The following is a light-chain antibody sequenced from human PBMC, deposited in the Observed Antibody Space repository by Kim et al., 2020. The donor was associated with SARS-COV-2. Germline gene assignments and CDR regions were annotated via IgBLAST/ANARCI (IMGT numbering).Light chain of an antibody. J-gene: IGKJ1*01. Sequence: SSGGGATLACRAGRSISSSSLGWYQQKPGRAPRLLIYAASGRATGIPDRFSGSGSGTDFTLTISRLEPEDFAVYYCQQYGYSSWTFGQGTKVDIK. CDR2: AAS. CDR1: RSISSSS. V-gene: IGKV3-20*01. CDR3: QQYGYSSWT.